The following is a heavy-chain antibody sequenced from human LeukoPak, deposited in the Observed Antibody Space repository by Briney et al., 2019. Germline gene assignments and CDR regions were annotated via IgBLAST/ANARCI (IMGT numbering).Heavy chain of an antibody. CDR3: ASCVGYNRIPYDY. V-gene: IGHV3-48*03. CDR2: ISSSGSTI. Sequence: PGGSLRLSCAASGFTFSSYEMNWVRQAPGKGLEWVSYISSSGSTIYYADSVRGRFTISRDNAKNSLYLQMNSLRAEDTAVYYCASCVGYNRIPYDYWGQGTLVTVSS. D-gene: IGHD5-24*01. CDR1: GFTFSSYE. J-gene: IGHJ4*02.